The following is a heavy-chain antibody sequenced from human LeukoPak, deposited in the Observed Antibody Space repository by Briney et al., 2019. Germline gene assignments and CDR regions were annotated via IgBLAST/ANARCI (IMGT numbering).Heavy chain of an antibody. CDR2: INPNSGGT. CDR3: ARDGGYCSSTSCWYGY. Sequence: ASVKVSCKASGYTFTGYYMHWVRQAPGQGLEWMGWINPNSGGTNYAQKFQGRVTMTRDTSISTAYMELSRLRSDDTAVYYCARDGGYCSSTSCWYGYWGQGTLVTVSS. V-gene: IGHV1-2*02. J-gene: IGHJ4*02. CDR1: GYTFTGYY. D-gene: IGHD2-2*01.